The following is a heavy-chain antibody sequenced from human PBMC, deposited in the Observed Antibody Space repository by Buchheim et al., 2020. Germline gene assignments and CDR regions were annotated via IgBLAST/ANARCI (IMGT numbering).Heavy chain of an antibody. D-gene: IGHD3-3*01. CDR1: GFTFSSYW. J-gene: IGHJ6*02. CDR3: ARGRYYDFWSGYYLAYYGMDV. CDR2: INSDGSST. V-gene: IGHV3-74*01. Sequence: EVQLVESGGGLVQPGGSLRLSCAASGFTFSSYWMHWVRQAPGKGLVWVSRINSDGSSTSYADSVKGRFTISRDDAKNTLYLQMNSLRAEDTAVYYCARGRYYDFWSGYYLAYYGMDVWGQGTT.